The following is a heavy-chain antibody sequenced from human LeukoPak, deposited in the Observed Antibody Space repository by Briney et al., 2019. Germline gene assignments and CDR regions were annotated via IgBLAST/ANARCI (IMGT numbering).Heavy chain of an antibody. D-gene: IGHD3-10*01. J-gene: IGHJ4*02. CDR3: AKDIGETMANYYFDY. Sequence: PGRSLRLSCAASGFTFDDYAMHWVRQAPGKGLEWVSGISWNSGSIGYADSVKGRFTISRDNAKNSLYLQMNSLRAEDTALYYCAKDIGETMANYYFDYWGQGTLVTVSS. CDR1: GFTFDDYA. CDR2: ISWNSGSI. V-gene: IGHV3-9*01.